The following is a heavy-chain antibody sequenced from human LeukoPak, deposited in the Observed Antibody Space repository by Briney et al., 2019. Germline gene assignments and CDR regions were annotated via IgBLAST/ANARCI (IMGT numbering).Heavy chain of an antibody. CDR1: GFTFSSYG. J-gene: IGHJ4*02. CDR2: ISGSGGST. V-gene: IGHV3-23*01. Sequence: GGSLRLSCAASGFTFSSYGMSWVRQAPGKGLEWVSAISGSGGSTYYADSVKGRFTISRDNSKNTLYLQLNNLRAEDTAIYYCAKAYGTNGYYQLPIDFWGQGTLVTVSS. D-gene: IGHD3-22*01. CDR3: AKAYGTNGYYQLPIDF.